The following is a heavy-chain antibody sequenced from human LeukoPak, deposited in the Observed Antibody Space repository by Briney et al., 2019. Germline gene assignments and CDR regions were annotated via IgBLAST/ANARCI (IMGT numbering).Heavy chain of an antibody. CDR2: ISGYNGNT. CDR3: ARDWHSVSSTREIYFDY. V-gene: IGHV1-18*01. CDR1: GYAFSSYG. J-gene: IGHJ4*02. D-gene: IGHD5/OR15-5a*01. Sequence: ASVTVSCKASGYAFSSYGISWVRQAPGQGLEWMGWISGYNGNTNYAQKLQGRVTMTTDTSTTTAYMELRSLRYDDTAVYYCARDWHSVSSTREIYFDYWGQGTRVTVSS.